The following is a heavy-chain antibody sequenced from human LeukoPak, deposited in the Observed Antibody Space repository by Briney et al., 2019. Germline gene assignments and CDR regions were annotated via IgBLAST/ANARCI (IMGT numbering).Heavy chain of an antibody. CDR3: TTSVSSGYSLFDY. V-gene: IGHV3-15*01. Sequence: PGVSLTLSCAASGFTFNNAWMSWVRQAPGKGLEWVSRIKSKTDDGTTDYAAPVKGRFTISRDDSKNTLYLQMNSLKTEDTAVYYCTTSVSSGYSLFDYWGQGTLVTVSS. D-gene: IGHD3-22*01. CDR1: GFTFNNAW. J-gene: IGHJ4*02. CDR2: IKSKTDDGTT.